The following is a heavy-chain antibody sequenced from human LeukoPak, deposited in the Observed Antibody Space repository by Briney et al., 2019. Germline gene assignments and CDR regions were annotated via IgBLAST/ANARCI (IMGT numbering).Heavy chain of an antibody. CDR3: ARGYYSSSNNS. V-gene: IGHV1-2*02. D-gene: IGHD6-13*01. CDR2: INPKSGDT. Sequence: ASVKVSCRASGYIFTGYYIHWVRQAPGQGLEWMGWINPKSGDTNYAQKFQGRITMTRDTPISAAYMELSSLTSDDTAVYYGARGYYSSSNNSWGKGTLVTVSS. CDR1: GYIFTGYY. J-gene: IGHJ4*02.